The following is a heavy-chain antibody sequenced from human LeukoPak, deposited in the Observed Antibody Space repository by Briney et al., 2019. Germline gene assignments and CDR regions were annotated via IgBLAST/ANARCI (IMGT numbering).Heavy chain of an antibody. Sequence: ASVKVSCKASGYTFTSYGISWVRQAPGQGLEWMGWISAYNGNTNYAQKLQGRVTMTTDTSTSTAYMELRSLRSDDTAVYYCARLASDSSSWYDDAFDIWGQGTMVTVSS. CDR2: ISAYNGNT. V-gene: IGHV1-18*01. CDR3: ARLASDSSSWYDDAFDI. CDR1: GYTFTSYG. D-gene: IGHD6-13*01. J-gene: IGHJ3*02.